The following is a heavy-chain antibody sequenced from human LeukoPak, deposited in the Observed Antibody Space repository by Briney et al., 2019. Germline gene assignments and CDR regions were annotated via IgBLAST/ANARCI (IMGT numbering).Heavy chain of an antibody. J-gene: IGHJ4*02. CDR2: VHESGSS. CDR1: GYSISRGYY. CDR3: VRGEVGDFDS. D-gene: IGHD1-26*01. V-gene: IGHV4-38-2*01. Sequence: PSEPLSLTCAVSGYSISRGYYWGWVRQPPGKRPQWIGSVHESGSSYYNPSLKSRVTISLDTSQNQFSLTLTSVTAADSATYYCVRGEVGDFDSWGQGSLVTVSS.